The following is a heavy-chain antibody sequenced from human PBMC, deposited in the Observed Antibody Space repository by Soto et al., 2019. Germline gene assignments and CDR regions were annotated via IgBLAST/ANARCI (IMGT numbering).Heavy chain of an antibody. V-gene: IGHV3-33*01. D-gene: IGHD1-26*01. Sequence: PGGSLRLSCVASGFTFNYYGIHWVRQAPGKGLEWVAVIWYDGTKKDYVDSVQGRFTVSRDSSRNTVHLQMNSLRADDTAIYYCARDGSSTHLYYGLDVWGQGTLVTVSS. CDR3: ARDGSSTHLYYGLDV. CDR2: IWYDGTKK. CDR1: GFTFNYYG. J-gene: IGHJ6*02.